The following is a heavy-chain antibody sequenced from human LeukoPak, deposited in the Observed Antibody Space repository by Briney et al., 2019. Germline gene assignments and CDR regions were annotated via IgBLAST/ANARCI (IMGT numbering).Heavy chain of an antibody. V-gene: IGHV3-20*01. J-gene: IGHJ3*02. D-gene: IGHD3-10*01. CDR3: ARGVPHGAGYAFDI. CDR1: GFTFDDYG. CDR2: INWNGGST. Sequence: GGSLRLSCTASGFTFDDYGMSWVRQAPGKGLEWVSGINWNGGSTGYADSVKGRFTISRDNAKNSLYLQMNSLRAEDTALYHCARGVPHGAGYAFDIWGQGTMVTVSS.